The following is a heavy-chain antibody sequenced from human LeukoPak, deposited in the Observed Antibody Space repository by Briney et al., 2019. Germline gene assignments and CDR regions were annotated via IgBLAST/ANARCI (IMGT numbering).Heavy chain of an antibody. Sequence: GGSLRLSCAASGFTFSSYAMHWVRQAPGKGLEYVSAISSNGGSTYYANSVKGRFTISRDNSKNTLYLQMGSLRAEDMAVYYCARDGLGYCSGGSCYSEYNWFDPWGQGTLVTVSS. D-gene: IGHD2-15*01. V-gene: IGHV3-64*01. J-gene: IGHJ5*02. CDR2: ISSNGGST. CDR3: ARDGLGYCSGGSCYSEYNWFDP. CDR1: GFTFSSYA.